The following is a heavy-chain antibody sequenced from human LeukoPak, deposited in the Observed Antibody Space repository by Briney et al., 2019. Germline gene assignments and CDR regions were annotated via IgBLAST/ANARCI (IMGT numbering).Heavy chain of an antibody. V-gene: IGHV4-61*02. D-gene: IGHD2-2*01. Sequence: PSETLSLTCTVSGGSISSGSYYWSWIRQPAGKGLEWIGRIYTSGSTNYNPSLKSRVTISVDTSKNQFSLKLSSVTAADTAVYYCARLYCSSTSCFNWFDPWGQGTLVTVSS. CDR3: ARLYCSSTSCFNWFDP. CDR2: IYTSGST. J-gene: IGHJ5*02. CDR1: GGSISSGSYY.